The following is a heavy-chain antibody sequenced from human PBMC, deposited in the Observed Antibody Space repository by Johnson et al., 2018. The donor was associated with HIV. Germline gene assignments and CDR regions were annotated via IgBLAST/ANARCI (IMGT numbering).Heavy chain of an antibody. D-gene: IGHD5-24*01. CDR2: VHSDGNKK. CDR3: AKGEAQEGWIQLLLYAFDF. CDR1: GFIFHNYG. V-gene: IGHV3-30*02. Sequence: QVQLVESGGGVVQPGGSLRLSCSTSGFIFHNYGMHWVRQAPGKGLEWVAFVHSDGNKKYYGDSVKGRLIISRDNSKNIVYLHINSLRLEDTAVYYCAKGEAQEGWIQLLLYAFDFWGHGTMVTVSS. J-gene: IGHJ3*01.